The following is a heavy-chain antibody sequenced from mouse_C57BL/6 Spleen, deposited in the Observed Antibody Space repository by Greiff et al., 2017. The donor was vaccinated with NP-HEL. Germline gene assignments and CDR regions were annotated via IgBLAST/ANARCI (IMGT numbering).Heavy chain of an antibody. V-gene: IGHV5-9*01. CDR2: ISGGGGNT. CDR3: ARHEDDYWYFDV. D-gene: IGHD2-3*01. Sequence: EVKLVESGGGLVKPGGSLKLSCAASGFTFSSYTMSWVRQTPEKRLEWVATISGGGGNTYYPDSVKGRFTISRDNAKNTLYLQMSSLRSEDTALYYCARHEDDYWYFDVWGTGTTVTVSS. CDR1: GFTFSSYT. J-gene: IGHJ1*03.